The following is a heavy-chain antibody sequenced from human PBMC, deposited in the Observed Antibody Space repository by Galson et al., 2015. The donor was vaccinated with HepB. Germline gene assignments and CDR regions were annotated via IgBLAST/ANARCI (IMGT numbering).Heavy chain of an antibody. J-gene: IGHJ4*02. CDR2: IYPDDSDT. D-gene: IGHD1-1*01. CDR3: ARVGRGTLRTSDY. CDR1: GYSFTDYW. Sequence: QSGAEVKEPGESLKISCAASGYSFTDYWIGWVRQMPGKGLEWMGIIYPDDSDTRYSPSFQGQVTVSADKSISTAYLQWSSLKASDTAMYYCARVGRGTLRTSDYWGQGALVTVTS. V-gene: IGHV5-51*01.